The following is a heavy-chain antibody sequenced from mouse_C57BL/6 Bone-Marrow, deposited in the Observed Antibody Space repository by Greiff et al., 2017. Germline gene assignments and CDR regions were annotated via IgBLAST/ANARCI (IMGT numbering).Heavy chain of an antibody. CDR2: ISSGSSTI. CDR1: GFTFSDYG. J-gene: IGHJ4*01. Sequence: DVMLVESGGGLVKPGGSLKLSCAASGFTFSDYGMHWVRQAPEKGLEWVAYISSGSSTIYYADTVKGRFTISRDNAKNTLFLQMTSLRSEDTAMYYCARRFYDGYYYAMDYWGQGTSVTVSS. CDR3: ARRFYDGYYYAMDY. V-gene: IGHV5-17*01. D-gene: IGHD2-3*01.